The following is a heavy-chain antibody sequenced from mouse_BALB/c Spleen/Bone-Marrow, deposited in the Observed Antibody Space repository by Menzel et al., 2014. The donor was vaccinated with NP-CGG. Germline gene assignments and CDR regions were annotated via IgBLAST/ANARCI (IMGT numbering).Heavy chain of an antibody. CDR3: ARALGDGYYYAMDY. J-gene: IGHJ4*01. D-gene: IGHD2-3*01. Sequence: VKLLESGAELVKPGAPVKLSCKASGYTFTSYWMNWVKQRPGRGLEWIGRIDPSDSETHYNQKFKDKATLTVDKSSSTAYIQLSSLTSEDSAVYYCARALGDGYYYAMDYWGQGTSVTASS. CDR2: IDPSDSET. V-gene: IGHV1-74*01. CDR1: GYTFTSYW.